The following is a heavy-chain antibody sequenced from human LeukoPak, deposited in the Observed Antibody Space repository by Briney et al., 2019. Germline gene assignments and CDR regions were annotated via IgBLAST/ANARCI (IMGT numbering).Heavy chain of an antibody. CDR2: IDTSGGT. CDR3: ARGQWQIDY. J-gene: IGHJ4*02. V-gene: IGHV4-4*07. D-gene: IGHD6-19*01. Sequence: SETLSLTCTVSGVSISHYYWTWIRQPAGGGLEWIGRIDTSGGTNYNPSLKSRVTMSSDTSNNQFSLNLMSVDATDTAVYYCARGQWQIDYWGQGILVTVSP. CDR1: GVSISHYY.